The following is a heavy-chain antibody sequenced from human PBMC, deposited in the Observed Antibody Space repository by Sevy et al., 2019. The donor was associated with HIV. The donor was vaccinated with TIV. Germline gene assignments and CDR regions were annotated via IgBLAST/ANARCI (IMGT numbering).Heavy chain of an antibody. D-gene: IGHD2-21*02. V-gene: IGHV3-23*01. CDR1: GFTFSSYA. Sequence: GGSLRLSCAASGFTFSSYAMSWARQAPGKGLEWVSAISGSGGSTYYADSVKGRFTISRDNSKNTLYLQMNSLRAEDTAVYYCAKDRGGNSGYFDYWGQGTLVTVSS. CDR3: AKDRGGNSGYFDY. CDR2: ISGSGGST. J-gene: IGHJ4*02.